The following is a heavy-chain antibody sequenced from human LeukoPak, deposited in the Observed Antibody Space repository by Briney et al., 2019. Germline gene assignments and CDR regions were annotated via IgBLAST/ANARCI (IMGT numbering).Heavy chain of an antibody. Sequence: GRSLRLSCAASGFIFDDYAMHWVRQAPGKGPEWVSGISWNGGAVGYADSVKGRCTISRDNAGNSLYLQLNRLRPEDTVYYYCAKGLVRPVGATHFDFWGQGTLVTVSS. CDR3: AKGLVRPVGATHFDF. D-gene: IGHD1-26*01. CDR2: ISWNGGAV. J-gene: IGHJ4*02. CDR1: GFIFDDYA. V-gene: IGHV3-9*01.